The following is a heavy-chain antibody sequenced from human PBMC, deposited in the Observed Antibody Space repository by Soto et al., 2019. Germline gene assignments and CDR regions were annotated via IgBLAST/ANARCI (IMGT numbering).Heavy chain of an antibody. J-gene: IGHJ6*02. CDR3: ARDQASYGYYYYGMDV. CDR2: IIPIFGTA. D-gene: IGHD5-18*01. CDR1: GGTFSSYA. V-gene: IGHV1-69*06. Sequence: SVKVSCKASGGTFSSYAISWVRQAPGQGLEWMGGIIPIFGTANYAQKFQGRVTITADKSTSTAYMELSSLRSEDTAVYYCARDQASYGYYYYGMDVWGQGTTVTISS.